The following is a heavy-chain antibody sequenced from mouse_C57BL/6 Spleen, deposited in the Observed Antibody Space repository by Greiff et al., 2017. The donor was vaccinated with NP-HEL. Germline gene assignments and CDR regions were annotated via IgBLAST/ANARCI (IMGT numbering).Heavy chain of an antibody. CDR2: INPDSGST. D-gene: IGHD2-14*01. CDR3: ERSSTTVDGYVDD. V-gene: IGHV1-55*01. CDR1: GYTFTSYW. J-gene: IGHJ1*03. Sequence: QVQLQQPGAELVKPGASVKMSCKASGYTFTSYWITWVKQRPGQGLEWIGDINPDSGSTNYNEKFKSRATLTVDTSSSTAYMQLSSLTSEDSAVYYCERSSTTVDGYVDDWGTGTTVTVSS.